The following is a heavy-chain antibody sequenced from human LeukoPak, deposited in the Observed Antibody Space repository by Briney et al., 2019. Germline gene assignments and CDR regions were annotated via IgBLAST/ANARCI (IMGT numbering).Heavy chain of an antibody. J-gene: IGHJ5*02. V-gene: IGHV1-69*01. Sequence: SVKVSCKASGGTFSSYAISWVRQAPGQGLEWMGGIIPIFGTVNYAQKFQGRVTITADESTSTAYMELSSLRSEDTAVYYCATTARGAGIGWFDPWGQGTLVTVSS. CDR3: ATTARGAGIGWFDP. D-gene: IGHD1-1*01. CDR2: IIPIFGTV. CDR1: GGTFSSYA.